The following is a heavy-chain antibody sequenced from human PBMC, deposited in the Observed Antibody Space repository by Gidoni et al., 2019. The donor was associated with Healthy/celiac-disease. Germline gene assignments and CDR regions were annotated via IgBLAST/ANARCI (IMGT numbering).Heavy chain of an antibody. V-gene: IGHV1-18*01. CDR1: GHTFTSCG. Sequence: HVKLVQSGAEVKKPGASVKVSCKASGHTFTSCGISWVRQAPGQVLEWMGWTSAYNGHTNYAQKLQGRVTLTTDSSPSTAYMALGSLRSDYSAVYYCARVVIVATLFDYWGQGTLVTVSS. J-gene: IGHJ4*02. D-gene: IGHD5-12*01. CDR3: ARVVIVATLFDY. CDR2: TSAYNGHT.